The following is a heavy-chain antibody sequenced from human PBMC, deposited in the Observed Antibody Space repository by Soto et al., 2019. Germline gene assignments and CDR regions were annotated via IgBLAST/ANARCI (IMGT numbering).Heavy chain of an antibody. Sequence: QVQLVQSGAEVKKPGSSVKVSCKASGGTFSSYTISWVRQAPGQGLEWMGRIIPILGIANYAQKFQGRVTITADKPTSTAYRERSSLRSEDTAVYYCARTGELPAADLDYWGQGTLVTVSS. CDR3: ARTGELPAADLDY. V-gene: IGHV1-69*02. CDR1: GGTFSSYT. J-gene: IGHJ4*02. D-gene: IGHD2-2*01. CDR2: IIPILGIA.